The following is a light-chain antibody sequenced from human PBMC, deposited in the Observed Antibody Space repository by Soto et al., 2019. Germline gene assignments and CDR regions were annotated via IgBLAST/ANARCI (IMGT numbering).Light chain of an antibody. V-gene: IGKV1-8*01. CDR1: QGISSY. J-gene: IGKJ4*01. CDR2: AAS. CDR3: QQYYSYPPG. Sequence: AIRMTQSPSSFSASTGDRVTITCRASQGISSYLAWYQQKPGKAPKLLIYAASTLQSGVPSRFSGSGSGTDFTLTISCLQSEYFATYFCQQYYSYPPGFGGGTKVEIK.